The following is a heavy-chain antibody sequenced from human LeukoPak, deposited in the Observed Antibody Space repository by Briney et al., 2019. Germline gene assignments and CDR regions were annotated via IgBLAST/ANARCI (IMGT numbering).Heavy chain of an antibody. Sequence: PGGSLRLSCAASGFTFSSYGMHWVSQAPGKGLEWVAFIRYDGSNKYYADSVKGRFTISRDNSKNTLYLQMNSLRAEDTAVYYCAKDLGDSSSWLDAFDIWGQGTMVTVSS. CDR2: IRYDGSNK. D-gene: IGHD6-13*01. CDR3: AKDLGDSSSWLDAFDI. V-gene: IGHV3-30*02. J-gene: IGHJ3*02. CDR1: GFTFSSYG.